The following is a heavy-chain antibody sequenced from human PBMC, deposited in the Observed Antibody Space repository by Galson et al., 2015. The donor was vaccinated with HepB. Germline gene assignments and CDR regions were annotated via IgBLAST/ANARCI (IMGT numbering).Heavy chain of an antibody. V-gene: IGHV1-58*02. Sequence: SVKVSCKAFGFTFISSAIHWVRQAGGQRPEWIGWIVVGRGNTKYAQKLQERVTITRDMSTSTVYMELSSLRSDDTAVYYCAAGAAGYGAGFSRDYYYYYGMDVWGQGTTVTVSS. CDR3: AAGAAGYGAGFSRDYYYYYGMDV. CDR1: GFTFISSA. D-gene: IGHD3-10*01. CDR2: IVVGRGNT. J-gene: IGHJ6*02.